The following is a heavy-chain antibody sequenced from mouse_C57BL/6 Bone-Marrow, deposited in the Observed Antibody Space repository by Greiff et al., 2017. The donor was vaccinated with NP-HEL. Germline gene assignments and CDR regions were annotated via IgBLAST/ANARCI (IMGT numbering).Heavy chain of an antibody. J-gene: IGHJ2*01. CDR1: GFSLTSYG. V-gene: IGHV2-2*01. D-gene: IGHD1-1*01. Sequence: QVQLQQSGPGLVQPSQSLSITCTVSGFSLTSYGVHWVRQSPGKGLEWLGVIWSGGSPDYNAAFISRLSISKDNAKSQVFFKMNSLQADDTAIYYCARQPLYYYGSKGYYFDYWGQGTTLTVSS. CDR2: IWSGGSP. CDR3: ARQPLYYYGSKGYYFDY.